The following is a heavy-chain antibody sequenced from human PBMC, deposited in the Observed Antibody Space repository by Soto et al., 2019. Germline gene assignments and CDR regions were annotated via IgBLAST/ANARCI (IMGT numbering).Heavy chain of an antibody. CDR3: AGTYDSLDY. CDR1: GITFSNYY. J-gene: IGHJ4*02. CDR2: IDSSGSHT. Sequence: EVQMVESGGGLVTPGGSLRLSCAASGITFSNYYMNWVRQAPGKGLEWVSSIDSSGSHTFYADSVKGRFTISRDNAINSLYLQMNSLRAEDTAVYHCAGTYDSLDYWGQGTLVTVSS. V-gene: IGHV3-21*01. D-gene: IGHD3-22*01.